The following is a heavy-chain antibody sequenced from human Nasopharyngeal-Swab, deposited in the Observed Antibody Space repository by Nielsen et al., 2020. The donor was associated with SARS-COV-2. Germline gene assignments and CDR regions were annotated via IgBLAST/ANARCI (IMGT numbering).Heavy chain of an antibody. CDR1: GGSFSGYY. D-gene: IGHD2-2*01. CDR3: ARGSPPGVVPAALGVIFYYYYYMDV. Sequence: SETLSLTCAVYGGSFSGYYWSWIRQPPGKGLEWIGEINHRGRTHYNPSLKSRGTISVDTSKNQFSLKLSSVTAADTAVYYCARGSPPGVVPAALGVIFYYYYYMDVWGKGTTVTVSS. V-gene: IGHV4-34*01. CDR2: INHRGRT. J-gene: IGHJ6*03.